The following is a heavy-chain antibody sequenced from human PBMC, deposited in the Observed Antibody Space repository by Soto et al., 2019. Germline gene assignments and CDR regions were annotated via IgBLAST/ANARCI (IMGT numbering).Heavy chain of an antibody. Sequence: QEQLVESGGGVVQPGRSLRLSCVVSGFTFSTYGMHWVRQAPGKGLEWVAGVSFDGSKKYTTDSVKGRFTISRANSKNTLHLQMSTRRPDGTAVYYCAKDIVHMGMVFALWGQGTLVTVSS. D-gene: IGHD2-15*01. CDR1: GFTFSTYG. CDR2: VSFDGSKK. CDR3: AKDIVHMGMVFAL. V-gene: IGHV3-30*18. J-gene: IGHJ4*02.